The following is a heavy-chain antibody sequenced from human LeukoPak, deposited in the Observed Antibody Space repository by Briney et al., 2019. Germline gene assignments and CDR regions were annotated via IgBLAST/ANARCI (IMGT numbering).Heavy chain of an antibody. CDR1: GGSISSSSYY. CDR3: ARRLFGDGYSGSHRNSWFDP. J-gene: IGHJ5*02. V-gene: IGHV4-39*01. D-gene: IGHD1-26*01. Sequence: SETLSLTCTVSGGSISSSSYYWGWIRQPPGKGLEWIGSIYYSGSTYYNPSLKSRVTISVDTSKNQFSLKLSSVTAADTAVYYCARRLFGDGYSGSHRNSWFDPWGQGTLVTVSS. CDR2: IYYSGST.